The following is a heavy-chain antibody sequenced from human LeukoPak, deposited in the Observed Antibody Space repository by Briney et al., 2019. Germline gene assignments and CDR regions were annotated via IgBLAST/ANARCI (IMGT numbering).Heavy chain of an antibody. CDR2: ISSSSSTI. CDR1: GFTFSSYS. D-gene: IGHD5-18*01. J-gene: IGHJ4*02. Sequence: GGSLRLSCAASGFTFSSYSMNWVRQAPGKGLEWVSYISSSSSTIYYADSVKGRFTISRDNAKNSLYLQMNSLRAEDTAVYYCARDGRNTAMVLWGQGTLVTVSS. CDR3: ARDGRNTAMVL. V-gene: IGHV3-48*01.